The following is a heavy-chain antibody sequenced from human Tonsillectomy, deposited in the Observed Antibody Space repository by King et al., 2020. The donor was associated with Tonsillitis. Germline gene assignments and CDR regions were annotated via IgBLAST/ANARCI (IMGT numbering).Heavy chain of an antibody. D-gene: IGHD3-16*01. V-gene: IGHV3-43*01. J-gene: IGHJ4*02. CDR1: GFTFDDYA. CDR3: AKEVVRDYIWGGYPDY. Sequence: QLVQSGGVVVQPGGSLRLSCAASGFTFDDYAMNWVRQAPGKGLEWVSVISGSGGSTYYADSVKGRFTISRDNGKTPLYLQRNRLRTEDTALYYFAKEVVRDYIWGGYPDYWGQGTLVTVSS. CDR2: ISGSGGST.